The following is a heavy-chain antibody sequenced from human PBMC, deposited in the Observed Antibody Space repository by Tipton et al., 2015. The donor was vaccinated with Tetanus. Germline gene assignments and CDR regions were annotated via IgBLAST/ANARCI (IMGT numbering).Heavy chain of an antibody. J-gene: IGHJ6*02. CDR3: VRVLKGAKCSRSSCYGYGMDV. Sequence: GSLRLSCAASGFTFRNYWMHWVRQAPGKGLVWVSRINGEASDTGYADSVKGRLSISRDNTKNMLHLQINSLRAEDTAVYYCVRVLKGAKCSRSSCYGYGMDVWGQGTTVTVSS. CDR2: INGEASDT. V-gene: IGHV3-74*01. CDR1: GFTFRNYW. D-gene: IGHD2-2*01.